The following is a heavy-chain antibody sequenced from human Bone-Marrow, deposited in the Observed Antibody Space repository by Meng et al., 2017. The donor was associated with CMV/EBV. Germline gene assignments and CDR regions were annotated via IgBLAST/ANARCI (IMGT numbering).Heavy chain of an antibody. CDR3: ARDVSRRLDYLNGMDV. V-gene: IGHV3-33*01. J-gene: IGHJ6*02. Sequence: GESLKISCAAFGFTFRNYDIHWVRQAPGKGLQWVAVISYDGNKRYYADSVKGRFTISRDNSRKMLNLQMNSLRADDTAVYYCARDVSRRLDYLNGMDVWGQGTTVTVSS. D-gene: IGHD2/OR15-2a*01. CDR2: ISYDGNKR. CDR1: GFTFRNYD.